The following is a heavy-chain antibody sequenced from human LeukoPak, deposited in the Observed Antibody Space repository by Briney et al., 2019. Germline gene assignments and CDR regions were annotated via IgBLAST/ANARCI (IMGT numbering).Heavy chain of an antibody. CDR2: IYPDDSDT. V-gene: IGHV5-51*01. CDR3: ARYRWDGMDV. CDR1: GYTFTNYF. J-gene: IGHJ6*02. Sequence: GESLKISCKGSGYTFTNYFIDWVRQMPGKGLECLRIIYPDDSDTRYRLSFQGHVTISVDKSISTAYLQWSSLKASDTAMYYCARYRWDGMDVWGQGTTVTVSS. D-gene: IGHD4-23*01.